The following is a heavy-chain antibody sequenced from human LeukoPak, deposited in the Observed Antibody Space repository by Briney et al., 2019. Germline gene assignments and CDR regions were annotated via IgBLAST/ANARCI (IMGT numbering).Heavy chain of an antibody. V-gene: IGHV1-46*01. Sequence: ASLKVSCKASGYTFTSYYMHWVRRASGQGLEWMGIINPSGGSTSYAQKFQGRVTMTRDTSTSTVYMELSSLRSEDTAVYYCARDLSLAVPVQGYWGQGTLVTVSS. CDR2: INPSGGST. J-gene: IGHJ4*02. CDR3: ARDLSLAVPVQGY. CDR1: GYTFTSYY. D-gene: IGHD6-19*01.